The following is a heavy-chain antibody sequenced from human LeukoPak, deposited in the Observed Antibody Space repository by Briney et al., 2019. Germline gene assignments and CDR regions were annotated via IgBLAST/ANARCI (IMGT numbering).Heavy chain of an antibody. D-gene: IGHD3-22*01. CDR2: IRSSSSTI. Sequence: GGSLRLSCTASGFTFSSYSMNWVRQAPGKGLEWISYIRSSSSTIYYADSVKGRFTISRDNSNNTLYLQMNSLRAEDTALYYCAKDRSLTLPTFERSGYYYYWGQGTLVTVSS. CDR3: AKDRSLTLPTFERSGYYYY. CDR1: GFTFSSYS. V-gene: IGHV3-48*01. J-gene: IGHJ4*02.